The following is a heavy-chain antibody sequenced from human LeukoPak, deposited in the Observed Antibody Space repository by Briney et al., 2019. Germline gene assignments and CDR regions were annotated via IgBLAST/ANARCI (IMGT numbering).Heavy chain of an antibody. D-gene: IGHD3-10*01. CDR1: GGSFSGYY. CDR2: INHSGST. Sequence: SETLSLTCAVYGGSFSGYYWSWIRQPPGKGLEWIGEINHSGSTNYNPSLKSRVTISVDTSKNQFSLKLSSVTAADTAVYYCARDTRRYYYGSGRLNGKNDAFDIWGQGTMVTVSS. V-gene: IGHV4-34*01. J-gene: IGHJ3*02. CDR3: ARDTRRYYYGSGRLNGKNDAFDI.